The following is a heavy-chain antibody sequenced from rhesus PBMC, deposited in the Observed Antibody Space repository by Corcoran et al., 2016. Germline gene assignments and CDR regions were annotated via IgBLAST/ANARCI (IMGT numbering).Heavy chain of an antibody. Sequence: QVQLQESGPAVVKPSETLSLTCAVSGGSISSSNWWSWIRQSPGKGLEWIGGIYGSGGSTEYNPSLNSLVTIAIDTSKSQFSLKLCSVTAADTAVYYCARHRMGIQRVQLYYFDYWGQGVLVTVSS. CDR2: IYGSGGST. V-gene: IGHV4-93*02. D-gene: IGHD5-42*01. J-gene: IGHJ4*01. CDR1: GGSISSSNW. CDR3: ARHRMGIQRVQLYYFDY.